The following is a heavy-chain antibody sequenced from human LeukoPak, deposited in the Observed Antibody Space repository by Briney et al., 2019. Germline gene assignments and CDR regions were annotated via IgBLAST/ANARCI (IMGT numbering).Heavy chain of an antibody. CDR2: IKSKTDGGTT. CDR3: TTEELQWFGESSSP. D-gene: IGHD3-10*01. J-gene: IGHJ5*02. Sequence: GGSLRLSCAASGFTFSDVWMSWVRQAPGKGLEWVGQIKSKTDGGTTEYAAPVKGRFSISRDDSKNTLYLQMNSLKNEDTAVYYCTTEELQWFGESSSPWGQGTLVTVSS. V-gene: IGHV3-15*01. CDR1: GFTFSDVW.